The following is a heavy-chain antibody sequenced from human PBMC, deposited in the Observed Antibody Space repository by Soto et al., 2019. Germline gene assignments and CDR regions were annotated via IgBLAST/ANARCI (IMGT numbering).Heavy chain of an antibody. CDR1: GFSLSTSGVG. Sequence: QITLKESGPTLVKPTQTLTLTCTFSGFSLSTSGVGVGSIRQPPGKALEWLALIYWDDDKRYSPSLKSRLTITKDTSKNQVVLTMTNMDPVDTATYYCAHTYYDFWSAPKTYYYYGMDVWGQGTTVTVSS. CDR3: AHTYYDFWSAPKTYYYYGMDV. J-gene: IGHJ6*02. V-gene: IGHV2-5*02. CDR2: IYWDDDK. D-gene: IGHD3-3*01.